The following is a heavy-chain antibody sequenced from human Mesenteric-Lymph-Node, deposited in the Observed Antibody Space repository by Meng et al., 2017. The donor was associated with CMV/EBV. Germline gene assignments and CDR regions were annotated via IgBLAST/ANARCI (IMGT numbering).Heavy chain of an antibody. CDR1: GFTFSSYW. CDR3: ITDRCSSTRCYRDYYSGMDV. J-gene: IGHJ6*02. Sequence: GESLKISCAASGFTFSSYWMNWVRQAPGKGLEWVGRIYSKTDGGTTDYAAPVKGRFTISRDDSKNTGYLQMNSLKIEDTAVYCCITDRCSSTRCYRDYYSGMDVWGQGTTVTVSS. CDR2: IYSKTDGGTT. D-gene: IGHD2-2*01. V-gene: IGHV3-15*01.